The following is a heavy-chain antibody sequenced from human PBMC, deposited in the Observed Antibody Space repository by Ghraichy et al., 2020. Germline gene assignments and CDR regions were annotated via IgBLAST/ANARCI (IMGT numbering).Heavy chain of an antibody. CDR3: ARVTGDPYYYGMDV. CDR2: VNPKSGNT. Sequence: ASVKVSCKASGYSFTDYHIHWVRQAPGQGLECVGWVNPKSGNTNYAQELRGRVTVTRDTSISTVYMELSRLASDDTAVYYCARVTGDPYYYGMDVWGQGTTVTVSS. V-gene: IGHV1-2*02. D-gene: IGHD5-18*01. J-gene: IGHJ6*02. CDR1: GYSFTDYH.